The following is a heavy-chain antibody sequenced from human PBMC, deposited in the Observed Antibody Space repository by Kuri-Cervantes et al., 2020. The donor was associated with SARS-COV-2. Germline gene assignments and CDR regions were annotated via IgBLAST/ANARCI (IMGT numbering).Heavy chain of an antibody. J-gene: IGHJ4*02. V-gene: IGHV3-30-3*02. CDR3: AKSEGTPGLKY. CDR1: GFTFSTYA. D-gene: IGHD1-1*01. CDR2: ISYDGSNK. Sequence: GESLKISCAASGFTFSTYAMHWVRQAPGKGLEWVAVISYDGSNKNYADSVKGRFTISRDNSKNTLYLQMNSLRAEDTAVYYCAKSEGTPGLKYWGQGTLVTVSS.